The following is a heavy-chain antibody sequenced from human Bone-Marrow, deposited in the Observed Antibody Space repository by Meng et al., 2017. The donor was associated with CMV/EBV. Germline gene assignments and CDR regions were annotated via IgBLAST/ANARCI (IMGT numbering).Heavy chain of an antibody. CDR3: AISKGYSSSLGSYYGMDV. CDR2: ISYDGSNK. V-gene: IGHV3-30*04. Sequence: GESLKISCAASGFTFSSYAMHWVRQAPGKGLEWVAVISYDGSNKYYADSVKGRFTISRDNSKNTLYLQMNSLRAEDTAVYYCAISKGYSSSLGSYYGMDVWGQGTTVTVSS. J-gene: IGHJ6*02. D-gene: IGHD6-6*01. CDR1: GFTFSSYA.